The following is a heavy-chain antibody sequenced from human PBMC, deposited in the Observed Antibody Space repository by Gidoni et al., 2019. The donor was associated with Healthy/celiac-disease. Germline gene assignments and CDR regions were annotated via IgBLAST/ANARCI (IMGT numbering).Heavy chain of an antibody. Sequence: QVQLQESGPGLVKPSETLSLTCTVSGGSISSYYWSWIRQPPGKGLEWIGYIYYSGSTNYNPSLKSRVTISVDTSKNQFSLKLSSVTAADTAVYYCARAASSSWPYFQHWGQGTLVTVSS. D-gene: IGHD6-13*01. V-gene: IGHV4-59*01. CDR3: ARAASSSWPYFQH. CDR2: IYYSGST. CDR1: GGSISSYY. J-gene: IGHJ1*01.